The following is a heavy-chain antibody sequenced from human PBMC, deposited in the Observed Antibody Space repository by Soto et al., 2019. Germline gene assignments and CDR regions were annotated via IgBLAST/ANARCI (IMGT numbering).Heavy chain of an antibody. CDR1: GGSFSSFG. D-gene: IGHD5-12*01. CDR3: AREGGGYNL. Sequence: SVKVSCKASGGSFSSFGISWVRQAPGQGLEWMGGIIPVFGRPNYAQRFRGRLTITADESTNTVYLELIDLRSEDTAVYYCAREGGGYNLWGQGTQVTVSS. CDR2: IIPVFGRP. V-gene: IGHV1-69*13. J-gene: IGHJ1*01.